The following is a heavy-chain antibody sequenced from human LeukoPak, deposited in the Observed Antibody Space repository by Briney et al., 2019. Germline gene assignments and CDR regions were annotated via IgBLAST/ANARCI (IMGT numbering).Heavy chain of an antibody. CDR1: GGSFSGYY. V-gene: IGHV4-34*01. J-gene: IGHJ6*03. CDR2: INHSGST. D-gene: IGHD1-26*01. Sequence: SETLSLTCAVYGGSFSGYYWSWIRQPPGKGLEWIGEINHSGSTNYNPSLKSRVTISVDTSKNQFSLKRSSVPAADTAVYYCARGAPVGGVGGKGPTVTVSS. CDR3: ARGAPVGGV.